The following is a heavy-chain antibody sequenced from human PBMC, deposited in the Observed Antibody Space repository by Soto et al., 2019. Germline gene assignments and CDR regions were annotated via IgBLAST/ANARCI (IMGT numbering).Heavy chain of an antibody. CDR2: IIPILGIA. V-gene: IGHV1-69*02. CDR3: ARALKQWLTPFGY. CDR1: GGTFSSYT. J-gene: IGHJ4*02. Sequence: QVQLVQSGAEVKKPGSSVKVSCKASGGTFSSYTISWVRQAPGQGLEWMGRIIPILGIANYAQKFQGRVTITADKSTSTDYMELSSLRSEDTAVYYCARALKQWLTPFGYWGQGTLVTVSS. D-gene: IGHD6-19*01.